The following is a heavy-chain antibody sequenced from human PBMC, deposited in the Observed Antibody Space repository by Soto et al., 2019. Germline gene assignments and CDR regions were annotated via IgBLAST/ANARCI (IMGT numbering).Heavy chain of an antibody. CDR1: GGSFSGYY. Sequence: PSETLSLTCAVYGGSFSGYYWSWIRQPPGKGLEWIGEINHSGNTNYNPSLKSRVTISVDTSKNQFSLKLSSVTAADTAVYYCARFGSIAVTRFDYWGQGVLVTVSS. D-gene: IGHD6-19*01. CDR2: INHSGNT. V-gene: IGHV4-34*01. J-gene: IGHJ4*02. CDR3: ARFGSIAVTRFDY.